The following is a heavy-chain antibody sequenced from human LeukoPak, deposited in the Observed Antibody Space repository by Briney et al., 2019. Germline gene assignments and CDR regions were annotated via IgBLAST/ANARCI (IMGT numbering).Heavy chain of an antibody. D-gene: IGHD3-22*01. V-gene: IGHV3-23*01. J-gene: IGHJ4*02. CDR2: ISGSGGST. Sequence: GGTLRLSCAASGFTFSSYGMSWVRQAPGKGLEWVSAISGSGGSTYYADSVKGRFTISRDNSKNTLYLQMNSLRAEDTAVYYCAKEGYYDSSLDYWGQGTLVTVSS. CDR3: AKEGYYDSSLDY. CDR1: GFTFSSYG.